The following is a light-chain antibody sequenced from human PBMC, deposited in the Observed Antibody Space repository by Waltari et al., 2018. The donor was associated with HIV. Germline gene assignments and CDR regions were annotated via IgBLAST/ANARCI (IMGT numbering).Light chain of an antibody. CDR3: QQYYSTPRT. CDR2: WAS. J-gene: IGKJ1*01. Sequence: DIVLTQSPDSLAVSLGERATMNCKSRQKILFSSTNKNYLSWYQQRPGQPPRLLIYWASSPESGVPVLFTGSGSWTNFTLTISRLQADDVAVYFCQQYYSTPRTFGQGTKV. CDR1: QKILFSSTNKNY. V-gene: IGKV4-1*01.